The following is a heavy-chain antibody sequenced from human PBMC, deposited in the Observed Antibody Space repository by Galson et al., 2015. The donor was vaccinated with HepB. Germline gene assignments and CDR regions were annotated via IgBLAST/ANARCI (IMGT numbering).Heavy chain of an antibody. CDR3: SWFLDY. Sequence: SETLSLTCTVSGGSISGYYWTWVRQPPGKGLEWIGEIYYSGTTHYNPSLKSRATISLDKSKNQISLSLTSVTAADSAVYFCSWFLDYWGQGTLVTVSS. V-gene: IGHV4-34*11. CDR1: GGSISGYY. J-gene: IGHJ4*02. CDR2: IYYSGTT. D-gene: IGHD3-10*01.